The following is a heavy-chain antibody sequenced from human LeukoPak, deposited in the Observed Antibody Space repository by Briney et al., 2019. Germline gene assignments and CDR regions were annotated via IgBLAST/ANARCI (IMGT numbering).Heavy chain of an antibody. J-gene: IGHJ4*01. V-gene: IGHV4-39*01. CDR3: ARGADDYKLGNF. D-gene: IGHD5-24*01. Sequence: SETLSLNCTVSGGSFDSSYCWTWVRQTPGKALEWVGTIYSRDLTYYNPSLTSRVTISADTSKNMFSPRLTSVTAADTAVYYCARGADDYKLGNFWGHGILVTVFS. CDR1: GGSFDSSYC. CDR2: IYSRDLT.